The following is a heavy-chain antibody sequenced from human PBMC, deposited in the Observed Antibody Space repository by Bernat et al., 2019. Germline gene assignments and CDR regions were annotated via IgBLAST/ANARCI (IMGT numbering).Heavy chain of an antibody. CDR3: AAGLDY. CDR2: ISYDGSNK. CDR1: GFTFSSYA. J-gene: IGHJ4*02. V-gene: IGHV3-30*01. Sequence: QVQLVESGGGVVQPGRSPRLSCAASGFTFSSYAMHWVRQAPGKGLEWVAVISYDGSNKYYADSVKGRFTISRDNSKNTLYLQMNSLRAEDTAVYYGAAGLDYWGQGTLVTVSS.